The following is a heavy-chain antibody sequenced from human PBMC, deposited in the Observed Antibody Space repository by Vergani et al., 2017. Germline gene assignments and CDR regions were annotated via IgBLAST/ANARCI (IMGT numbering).Heavy chain of an antibody. CDR3: ARSHSVHDAFDI. D-gene: IGHD2-15*01. V-gene: IGHV3-21*01. Sequence: EVQLVESGGGLVKPGGSLRLSCAASGFTFSSYSMNWVRQAPGKGLEWASSISGSSSYIYYAASVKGRFTISRDNAKNSLYLQMNSLRAEDTAVYYCARSHSVHDAFDIWGQGTMVTVSS. CDR1: GFTFSSYS. CDR2: ISGSSSYI. J-gene: IGHJ3*02.